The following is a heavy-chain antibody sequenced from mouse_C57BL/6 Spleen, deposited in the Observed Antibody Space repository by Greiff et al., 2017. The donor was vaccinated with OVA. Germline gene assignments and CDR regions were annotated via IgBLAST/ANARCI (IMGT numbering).Heavy chain of an antibody. CDR2: IDPSDSET. V-gene: IGHV1-52*01. D-gene: IGHD2-4*01. Sequence: VQLQQPGAELVRPGSSVKLSCKASGYTFTSYWMHWVKQRPIQGLEWIGNIDPSDSETHYNQKFKDKATLTVDKSSSTAYMQLSSLTSEDSAVYYCAYDYDGGAAMDYWGQGTSVTVSS. CDR3: AYDYDGGAAMDY. CDR1: GYTFTSYW. J-gene: IGHJ4*01.